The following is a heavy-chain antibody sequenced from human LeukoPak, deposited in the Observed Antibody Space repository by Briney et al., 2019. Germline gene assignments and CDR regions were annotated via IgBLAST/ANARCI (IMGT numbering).Heavy chain of an antibody. CDR3: ARPHYSNYYFDY. Sequence: GESPKISCKGSGYSFTSYWIAWVRQMPGKGVEWMGIIYPGDSDTRYSPSFQGQVTISADKSISTAYLQWSSLKASDTAMYYCARPHYSNYYFDYWGQGTLVTVSS. D-gene: IGHD4-11*01. V-gene: IGHV5-51*01. CDR1: GYSFTSYW. CDR2: IYPGDSDT. J-gene: IGHJ4*02.